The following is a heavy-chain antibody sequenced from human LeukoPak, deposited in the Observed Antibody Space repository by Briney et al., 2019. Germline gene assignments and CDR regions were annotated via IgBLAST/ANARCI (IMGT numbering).Heavy chain of an antibody. V-gene: IGHV3-7*01. J-gene: IGHJ5*02. D-gene: IGHD3-22*01. CDR2: IKQDGSEK. CDR3: AREDGDYYDSSGPSWFDP. CDR1: GFTFSSYL. Sequence: GGSLRLSCAASGFTFSSYLMSWVRQAPGKGLEWVANIKQDGSEKYYVDSVKGRFTISRDNAKNSLYLQMNSLRAEDTAVYYCAREDGDYYDSSGPSWFDPWGQGTLVTVSS.